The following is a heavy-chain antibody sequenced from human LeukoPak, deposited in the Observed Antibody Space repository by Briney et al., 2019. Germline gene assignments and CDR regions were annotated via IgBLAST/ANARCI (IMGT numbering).Heavy chain of an antibody. D-gene: IGHD2-15*01. V-gene: IGHV3-30*02. CDR3: AKDFRWSFDY. Sequence: GGSLRLSCAASGFTFSSFGKHWVRQAPGKGLEWVAYIRHDGSNKYYADSVKGRFTISRDNSKSTLYLQMNSLRVEDTAVYYCAKDFRWSFDYWGQGTLITVSS. CDR1: GFTFSSFG. CDR2: IRHDGSNK. J-gene: IGHJ4*02.